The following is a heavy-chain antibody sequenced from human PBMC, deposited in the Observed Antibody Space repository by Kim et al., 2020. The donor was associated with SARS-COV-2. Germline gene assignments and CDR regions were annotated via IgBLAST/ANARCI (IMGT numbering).Heavy chain of an antibody. CDR3: ARSSHNGGKRAYYYYYGMDV. D-gene: IGHD2-15*01. Sequence: SVKVSCKASGGTFSSYAISWVRQAPGQGLEWMGGIIPIFGTANYAQKFQGRVTITADESTSTAYMELSSLRSEDTAVYYCARSSHNGGKRAYYYYYGMDVWGQGTTVTVSS. CDR2: IIPIFGTA. CDR1: GGTFSSYA. J-gene: IGHJ6*02. V-gene: IGHV1-69*13.